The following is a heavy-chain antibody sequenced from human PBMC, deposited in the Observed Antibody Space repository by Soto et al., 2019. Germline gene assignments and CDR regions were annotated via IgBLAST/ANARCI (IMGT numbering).Heavy chain of an antibody. CDR2: IYTSGST. D-gene: IGHD6-13*01. CDR3: ARDKVAAAGRARWFDP. CDR1: GGSISSYY. Sequence: XATLSLTCTVSGGSISSYYWSWMRQPSGKGLEWIGRIYTSGSTNYNPSLKSRVTMSVDTSKNQFSLKLRSVTAADTAVYYCARDKVAAAGRARWFDPWGQGTLVTVSS. J-gene: IGHJ5*02. V-gene: IGHV4-4*07.